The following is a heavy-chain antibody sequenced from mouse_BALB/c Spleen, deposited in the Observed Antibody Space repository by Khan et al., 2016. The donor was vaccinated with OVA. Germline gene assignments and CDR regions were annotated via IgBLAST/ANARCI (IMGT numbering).Heavy chain of an antibody. CDR3: ARGGRFAY. CDR1: GYTFTDYA. J-gene: IGHJ3*01. Sequence: VQLQESGAELVRPGVSVKISCKGSGYTFTDYAMHWVKQSHAKSLEWIGVISTYYGDASYNQKFKGKATTTVDKSSSTAYMELARLTSEVSAIDYGARGGRFAYWGQGTLVTVSA. D-gene: IGHD3-3*01. V-gene: IGHV1S137*01. CDR2: ISTYYGDA.